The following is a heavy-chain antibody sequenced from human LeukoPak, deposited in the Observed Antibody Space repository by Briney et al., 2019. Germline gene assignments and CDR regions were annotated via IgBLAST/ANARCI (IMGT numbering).Heavy chain of an antibody. D-gene: IGHD2/OR15-2a*01. CDR1: GYTFTAYY. Sequence: VASVKVSCKASGYTFTAYYMHWVRQAPGQGLEWLGWINPNTGDTNYAQKFQGWVTMTRDTSINTAYMELSSLRSDDTAVYYCARDLGLTCISTSCPPDYWGQGTLVTVSS. CDR3: ARDLGLTCISTSCPPDY. J-gene: IGHJ4*02. CDR2: INPNTGDT. V-gene: IGHV1-2*04.